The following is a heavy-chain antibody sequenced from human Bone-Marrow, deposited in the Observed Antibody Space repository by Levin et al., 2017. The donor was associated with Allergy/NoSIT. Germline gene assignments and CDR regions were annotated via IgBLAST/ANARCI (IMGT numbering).Heavy chain of an antibody. V-gene: IGHV1-2*05. J-gene: IGHJ5*02. CDR1: GYSFTGYY. D-gene: IGHD2-15*01. Sequence: GASVKVSCKASGYSFTGYYLHWVRQAPGQGLEWMGRIFPNSGDTDSAQKFQGRITLTRDTSTSTAYLELTRLRSDDTGIYYCAREDCSGGSCERFDPWGQGTLVTVSS. CDR3: AREDCSGGSCERFDP. CDR2: IFPNSGDT.